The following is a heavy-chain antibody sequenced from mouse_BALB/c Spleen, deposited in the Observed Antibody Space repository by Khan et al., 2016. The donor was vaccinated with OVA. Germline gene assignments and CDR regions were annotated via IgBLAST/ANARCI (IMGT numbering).Heavy chain of an antibody. D-gene: IGHD2-1*01. CDR1: GYTFTDFA. V-gene: IGHV1S137*01. CDR3: ASGGCNALFAY. Sequence: VQLVESGAELVRPGVSVKLSCKGSGYTFTDFAMHWVQQSHAKSLEWIGVISTDYSDATYNQKFKGKATITVDKSTSTAYMELARLTSDDTAIYYCASGGCNALFAYWGQGTLVTVSA. CDR2: ISTDYSDA. J-gene: IGHJ3*01.